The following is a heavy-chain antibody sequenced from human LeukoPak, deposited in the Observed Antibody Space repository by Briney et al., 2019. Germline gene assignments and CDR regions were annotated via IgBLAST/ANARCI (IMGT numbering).Heavy chain of an antibody. CDR3: ARETTSLFDS. Sequence: SQTLSLTCAISGDSVSSNSAAWNWIRQSPSGGLEWLGRTYYRSKWYNDYAVSVKSRITINPDESKNQVSLQMNSVTPEDTAVYYCARETTSLFDSWGQGTLVTVSS. CDR1: GDSVSSNSAA. D-gene: IGHD1-14*01. V-gene: IGHV6-1*01. J-gene: IGHJ4*02. CDR2: TYYRSKWYN.